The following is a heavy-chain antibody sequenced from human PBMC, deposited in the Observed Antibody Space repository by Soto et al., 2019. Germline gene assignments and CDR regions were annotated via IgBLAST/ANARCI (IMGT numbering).Heavy chain of an antibody. Sequence: QVQLQQWGAGLLKPSETLSLTCAVYGGSFSGYYWSWIRQPPGKGLEWIGEINHSGSTNYNPSLTIRVTISVDTSKNQFSLKLSSVTAADTAVYYCARTSVPAAASNWFDPWGQGTLVTVSS. V-gene: IGHV4-34*01. CDR3: ARTSVPAAASNWFDP. D-gene: IGHD2-2*01. CDR2: INHSGST. J-gene: IGHJ5*02. CDR1: GGSFSGYY.